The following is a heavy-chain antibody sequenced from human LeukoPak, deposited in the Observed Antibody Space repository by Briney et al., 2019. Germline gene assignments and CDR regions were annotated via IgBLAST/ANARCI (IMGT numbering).Heavy chain of an antibody. J-gene: IGHJ6*03. V-gene: IGHV4-39*01. D-gene: IGHD4-23*01. Sequence: SETLSLTCTVSGGSISSSSYYWGWIRQPPGKGLEWIGSIYYTGSTYYNPSLKSRVTISVDTSKNQFSLKLSSVTAADTAVYYCARLHYGGNYGYYYYYMDVWGKGTTVTVSS. CDR1: GGSISSSSYY. CDR2: IYYTGST. CDR3: ARLHYGGNYGYYYYYMDV.